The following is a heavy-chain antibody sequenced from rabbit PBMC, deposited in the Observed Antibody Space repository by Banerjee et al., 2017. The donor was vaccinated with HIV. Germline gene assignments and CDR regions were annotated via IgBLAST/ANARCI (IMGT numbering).Heavy chain of an antibody. V-gene: IGHV1S7*01. D-gene: IGHD1-1*01. J-gene: IGHJ6*01. CDR1: GFDFSYYY. Sequence: QSLEETGGGLVQPGGSLTLSCKASGFDFSYYYMSWVRQAPGKGLEWIGIIYAGKGNTDYASWVNGRFTISSDNAQSTVDLQMNSLTAADTATYFCARDRAYASSSAYYNVGWLDLWGPGTLVTVS. CDR2: IYAGKGNT. CDR3: ARDRAYASSSAYYNVGWLDL.